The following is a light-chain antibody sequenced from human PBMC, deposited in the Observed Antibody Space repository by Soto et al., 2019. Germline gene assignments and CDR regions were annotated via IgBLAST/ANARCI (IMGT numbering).Light chain of an antibody. CDR2: GAS. CDR3: QHYGETPIT. J-gene: IGKJ5*01. Sequence: EIVLTQSPGTLSLSPGGRATLSCRASQSVSRRLAWYQHRPGQSPRLLISGASMRASGVPVRFSGNGSGTDFTLTISRLEPEDFAVYYCQHYGETPITFGLGTRLEV. CDR1: QSVSRR. V-gene: IGKV3-20*01.